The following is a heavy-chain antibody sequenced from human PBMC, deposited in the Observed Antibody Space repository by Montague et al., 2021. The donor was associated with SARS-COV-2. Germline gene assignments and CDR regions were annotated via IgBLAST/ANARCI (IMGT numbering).Heavy chain of an antibody. Sequence: SETLSLTCTVSGGSIGSYYWSWIRQSPGKGLEWIGYIYYSGSTNYNPSLKSPVTISVDTSKNQFSLKLSSVTAADTAVYYCARGDVEMATIKSGGPFYHFDYWGQGTLVTVSS. J-gene: IGHJ4*02. V-gene: IGHV4-59*13. CDR1: GGSIGSYY. CDR3: ARGDVEMATIKSGGPFYHFDY. CDR2: IYYSGST. D-gene: IGHD5-24*01.